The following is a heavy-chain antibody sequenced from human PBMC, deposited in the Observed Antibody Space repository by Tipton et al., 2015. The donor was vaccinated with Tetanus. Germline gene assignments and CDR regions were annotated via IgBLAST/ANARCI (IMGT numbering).Heavy chain of an antibody. CDR2: IVPGDSES. V-gene: IGHV5-51*01. CDR3: ANRRKAVLVAEAYDA. Sequence: QLVQSGAEVKKPGESLRISCTASGYNSTKYWIGWVRQMPGKGLEWMGFIVPGDSESKYSPSFRGQVTFSADRSTNTVYLQWSSLKGSDTAVYYGANRRKAVLVAEAYDAWGQGTLAIVSS. CDR1: GYNSTKYW. J-gene: IGHJ5*02. D-gene: IGHD6-6*01.